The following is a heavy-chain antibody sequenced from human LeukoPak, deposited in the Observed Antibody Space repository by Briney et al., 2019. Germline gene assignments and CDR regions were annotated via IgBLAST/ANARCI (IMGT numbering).Heavy chain of an antibody. D-gene: IGHD3-3*01. Sequence: PGGSLRLSCAVPGFSISSYWMSWVRQAPGKGLEWVGNIKEDGSDKYYVDSVKGRFTISRDNAKNSLYLQMNSLRAEDTAVYYCARDFAYWGQGTLVTVSS. J-gene: IGHJ4*02. CDR3: ARDFAY. CDR2: IKEDGSDK. CDR1: GFSISSYW. V-gene: IGHV3-7*05.